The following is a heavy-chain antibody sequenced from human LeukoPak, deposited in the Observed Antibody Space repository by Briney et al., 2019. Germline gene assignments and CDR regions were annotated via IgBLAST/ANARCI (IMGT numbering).Heavy chain of an antibody. Sequence: SETLSLTCAVYGGSFSGYYWSWIRQPPGKGLEWIGEINHSGSTNYNPSLKSRVTIPVDTSKNQFSLKLSSVTAADTAVYYCARARTRLTMVRGVRYFDYWGQGTLVTVSS. J-gene: IGHJ4*02. CDR1: GGSFSGYY. CDR3: ARARTRLTMVRGVRYFDY. CDR2: INHSGST. V-gene: IGHV4-34*01. D-gene: IGHD3-10*01.